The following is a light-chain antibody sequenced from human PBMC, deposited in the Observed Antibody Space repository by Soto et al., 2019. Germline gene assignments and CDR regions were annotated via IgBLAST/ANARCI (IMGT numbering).Light chain of an antibody. J-gene: IGKJ2*01. Sequence: EIVLTQSPGTLSLSPGERATLSCRASQTVSSYFLAWYQQKPGQAPRLLIYGTSNRASGIPDRFSGSGSGTDFTLTISRLQPEDFAVYDGQHYGCSPLYSFGQGTKLEI. V-gene: IGKV3-20*01. CDR1: QTVSSYF. CDR3: QHYGCSPLYS. CDR2: GTS.